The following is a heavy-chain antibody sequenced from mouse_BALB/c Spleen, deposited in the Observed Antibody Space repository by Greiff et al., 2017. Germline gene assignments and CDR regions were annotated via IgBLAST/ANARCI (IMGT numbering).Heavy chain of an antibody. CDR3: ARPGLLPYFDY. CDR2: IHPSDSET. J-gene: IGHJ2*01. V-gene: IGHV1-74*01. CDR1: GYTFTSYW. Sequence: VQLQQPGAELVKPGTSVKMSCKASGYTFTSYWMNWVKQRPGQGLEWIGMIHPSDSETRLNQKFKDKATLTVDKSSSTAYMELSSLTSEDSAVYYCARPGLLPYFDYWGQGTTLTVSS. D-gene: IGHD1-1*01.